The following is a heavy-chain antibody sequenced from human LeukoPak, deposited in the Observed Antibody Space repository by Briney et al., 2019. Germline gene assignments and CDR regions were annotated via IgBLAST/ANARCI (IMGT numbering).Heavy chain of an antibody. D-gene: IGHD3-9*01. V-gene: IGHV3-33*06. CDR1: GITLRNYG. Sequence: GGSLRLSCVASGITLRNYGMHWVRQAPGKGLEWVAVLWRDGSNNFYADSVKGRFRFSRDNSKDMLYLQMNSLRAEDTAVYYCAKEYEIFVGAFDIWGQGTMVTVSS. CDR2: LWRDGSNN. CDR3: AKEYEIFVGAFDI. J-gene: IGHJ3*02.